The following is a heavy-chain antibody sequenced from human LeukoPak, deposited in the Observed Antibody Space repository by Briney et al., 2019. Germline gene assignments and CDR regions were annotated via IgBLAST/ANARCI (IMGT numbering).Heavy chain of an antibody. Sequence: ASVKVSCKASGGTSTSYAISWVRQAPGQGLEWMGGIIPIFGTANYAQKFQGRVTITTDESTSTAYMELSRLRSDDTAVYYCARGSIAAAHLIDYWGQGSLVTVSS. V-gene: IGHV1-69*05. CDR3: ARGSIAAAHLIDY. CDR1: GGTSTSYA. D-gene: IGHD6-13*01. J-gene: IGHJ4*02. CDR2: IIPIFGTA.